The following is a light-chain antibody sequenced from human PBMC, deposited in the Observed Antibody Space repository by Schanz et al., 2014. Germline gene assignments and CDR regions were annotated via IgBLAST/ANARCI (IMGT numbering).Light chain of an antibody. CDR2: GAS. J-gene: IGKJ3*01. CDR1: QGVTSRY. CDR3: QQLNSYPPT. Sequence: EIVLTQSPGTLSLSPGERATLSCRASQGVTSRYLAWYQQKPGQAPRLLIYGASTRATGIPARFSGSGSGTEFTLTISSLQPEDFATYYCQQLNSYPPTFGPGTKVDFK. V-gene: IGKV3-20*01.